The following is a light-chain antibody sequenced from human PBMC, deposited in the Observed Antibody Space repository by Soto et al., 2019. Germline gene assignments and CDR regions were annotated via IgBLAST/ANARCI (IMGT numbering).Light chain of an antibody. J-gene: IGKJ4*01. Sequence: IQMTQSPSSLSASLGDRVTITCRASQSIGKYVSWYQQKPGKAPKLLIYAASTLQTGVPSRVSGSGSGTNFSLTITSLQLEDFATYYCQRSYGSPLTFGGGIRVEF. CDR3: QRSYGSPLT. CDR2: AAS. CDR1: QSIGKY. V-gene: IGKV1-39*01.